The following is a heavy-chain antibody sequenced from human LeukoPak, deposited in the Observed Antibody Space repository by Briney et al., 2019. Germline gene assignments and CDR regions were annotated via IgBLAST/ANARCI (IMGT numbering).Heavy chain of an antibody. J-gene: IGHJ3*02. D-gene: IGHD2-15*01. CDR2: FYSGGST. V-gene: IGHV3-53*01. Sequence: GGSLRLSCAASGFTVSNNYMSWVRQAPGKSLEWVSVFYSGGSTYYADSVKGRFTSSRDNAKNTLYLQMNSLRAEDTAVYYCAREGVGYPDAFDIWGQGTMVTVSS. CDR3: AREGVGYPDAFDI. CDR1: GFTVSNNY.